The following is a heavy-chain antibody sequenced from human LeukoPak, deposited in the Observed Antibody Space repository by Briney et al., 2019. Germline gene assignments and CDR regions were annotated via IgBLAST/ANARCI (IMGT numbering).Heavy chain of an antibody. D-gene: IGHD6-13*01. CDR1: GYTFTSYY. CDR3: ASIAAADSFDY. Sequence: ASVKVSCKASGYTFTSYYMHWVRQAPGQGLEWMGRINPSSGGTNYAQKFQGRVTMTRDTSISTAYMELSRLRSDDTAVYYCASIAAADSFDYWGQGTLVTVSS. CDR2: INPSSGGT. V-gene: IGHV1-2*06. J-gene: IGHJ4*02.